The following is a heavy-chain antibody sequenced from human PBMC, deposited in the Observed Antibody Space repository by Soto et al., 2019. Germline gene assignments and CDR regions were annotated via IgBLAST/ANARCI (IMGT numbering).Heavy chain of an antibody. CDR2: ISGSGGST. CDR1: GFTFSSYA. CDR3: AKGARRALVVAATDY. Sequence: GGSLRLSCAASGFTFSSYAMSWVRQAPGKGLEWVSAISGSGGSTYYADSVKGRFTISRDNSKNTLYLQMNSLRAEDTSVYCCAKGARRALVVAATDYWGQGTLVTVSS. J-gene: IGHJ4*02. D-gene: IGHD2-15*01. V-gene: IGHV3-23*01.